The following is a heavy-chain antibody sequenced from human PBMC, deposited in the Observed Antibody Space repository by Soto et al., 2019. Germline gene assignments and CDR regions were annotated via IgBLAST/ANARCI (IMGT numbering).Heavy chain of an antibody. J-gene: IGHJ4*02. Sequence: QVQLVQSGAEVKKPGSSVKVSCKASGGTFSSYSINRVRQAPGQGLEWMGEIIPIFGTANYAQKFQGRVTITADESTSTAYMELSSLRSEETAVYYCARDGGRHSGGIDYWGQGTLVTVSS. V-gene: IGHV1-69*01. CDR2: IIPIFGTA. CDR3: ARDGGRHSGGIDY. D-gene: IGHD1-26*01. CDR1: GGTFSSYS.